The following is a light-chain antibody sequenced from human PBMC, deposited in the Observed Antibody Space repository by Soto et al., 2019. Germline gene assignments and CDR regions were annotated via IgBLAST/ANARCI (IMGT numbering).Light chain of an antibody. V-gene: IGKV3-20*01. J-gene: IGKJ3*01. CDR1: QVVVTAY. CDR3: LLFRGSPT. Sequence: EIVLTQSPGTLSVSPGERATLSCRASQVVVTAYIHWYQHKPGQAPRLLISGASTRAPGIPDRFSGSGVGTDFPLTINRLEPEDCAVYYCLLFRGSPTFGPGSRVHI. CDR2: GAS.